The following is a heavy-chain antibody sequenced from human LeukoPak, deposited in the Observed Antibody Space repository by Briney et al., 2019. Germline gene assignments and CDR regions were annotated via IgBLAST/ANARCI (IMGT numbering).Heavy chain of an antibody. Sequence: PSETLSLTCTVSGGSISSYYWSWIRQPPGKGLEWIGYIYYSGSTNYNPSLESRVTISVDTSKNQFSLKLSSVTAADTAVYYCARGPEVLRFLEWLSFDYWGQGTLVTVSS. D-gene: IGHD3-3*01. CDR1: GGSISSYY. CDR3: ARGPEVLRFLEWLSFDY. CDR2: IYYSGST. V-gene: IGHV4-59*01. J-gene: IGHJ4*02.